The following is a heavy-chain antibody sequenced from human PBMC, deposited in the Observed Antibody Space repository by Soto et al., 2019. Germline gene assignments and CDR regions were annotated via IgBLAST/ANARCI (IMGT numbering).Heavy chain of an antibody. V-gene: IGHV4-4*02. J-gene: IGHJ4*02. CDR3: ASHRGNTYGPYDY. Sequence: VQLQESGPGLVKPSGTLSLTCAVSGGSISSGNWWSWVRQSPRKGLEWIGEISHSGNTNHNPSRKSRVTISIDKSKNQFSLKLTSVNAADTAVYYCASHRGNTYGPYDYWGQGTLVTVSS. D-gene: IGHD5-18*01. CDR2: ISHSGNT. CDR1: GGSISSGNW.